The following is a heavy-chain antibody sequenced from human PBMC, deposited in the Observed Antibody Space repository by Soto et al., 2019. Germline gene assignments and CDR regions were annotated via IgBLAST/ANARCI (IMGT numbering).Heavy chain of an antibody. V-gene: IGHV3-13*01. CDR1: GFTFSSYD. J-gene: IGHJ3*02. Sequence: GAQRLTSAATGFTFSSYDMQSVRQATGKGLEWVSAIGPAGATYYPGSVKGRFTISRENAKNSLYLQMNSLRAGDTAVYYCARGRLLDAFDIWGQGTMVTVSS. D-gene: IGHD6-25*01. CDR2: IGPAGAT. CDR3: ARGRLLDAFDI.